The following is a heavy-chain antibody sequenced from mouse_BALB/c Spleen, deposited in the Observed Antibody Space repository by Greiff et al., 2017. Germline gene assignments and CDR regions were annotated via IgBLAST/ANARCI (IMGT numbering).Heavy chain of an antibody. CDR3: ARGGTYGNSWFAY. D-gene: IGHD2-1*01. CDR1: GYTFTSYW. J-gene: IGHJ3*01. Sequence: QVQLQQSGAELVKPGASVKLSCKASGYTFTSYWMHWVKQRPGQGLEWIGEINPSNGRTNYNEKFKSKATLTVDKSSNTAYMQLSSLTSEDSAVYYCARGGTYGNSWFAYWGQGTLVTVSA. V-gene: IGHV1S81*02. CDR2: INPSNGRT.